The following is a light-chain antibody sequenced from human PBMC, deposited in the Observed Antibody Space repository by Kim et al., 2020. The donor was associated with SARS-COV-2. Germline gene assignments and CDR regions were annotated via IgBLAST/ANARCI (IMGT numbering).Light chain of an antibody. V-gene: IGLV3-1*01. CDR2: QDD. J-gene: IGLJ2*01. Sequence: SYELTQPPSVSVSPGQTVTITCSGDKLGSKYVCWYQQKAGQSPALVIYQDDKRYSGIPARFSGSTSGNTATLTIRGTQAMDEADYYCQAYDINTVIFGGGTQLTVL. CDR3: QAYDINTVI. CDR1: KLGSKY.